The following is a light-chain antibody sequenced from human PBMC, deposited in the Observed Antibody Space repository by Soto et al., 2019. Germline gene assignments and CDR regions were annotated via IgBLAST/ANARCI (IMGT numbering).Light chain of an antibody. V-gene: IGKV1-5*01. Sequence: DIQITQSPSTLSASAGARVTISCGASQSISSWLAWYQQKPGKAPKLLIYDASSLESGVPSRFSGSGSGTEFTLTISRLQPDDFATYYCQKCNSAPYTFGQGTKLEIK. J-gene: IGKJ2*01. CDR2: DAS. CDR1: QSISSW. CDR3: QKCNSAPYT.